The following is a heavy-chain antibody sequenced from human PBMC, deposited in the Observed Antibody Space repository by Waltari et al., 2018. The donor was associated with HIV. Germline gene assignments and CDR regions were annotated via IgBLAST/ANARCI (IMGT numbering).Heavy chain of an antibody. CDR1: VGSISSSSYY. CDR3: ARQQYCSGGSCPYNWFDP. CDR2: IYYSGST. V-gene: IGHV4-39*01. Sequence: QLQLQESGPGLVKPSETLSLTCTVPVGSISSSSYYWGWIRQPPGRGLEWIGSIYYSGSTYYNPSLKSRVTISVDTSKNQFSLKLSSVTAADTAVYYCARQQYCSGGSCPYNWFDPWGQGTLVTVSS. J-gene: IGHJ5*02. D-gene: IGHD2-15*01.